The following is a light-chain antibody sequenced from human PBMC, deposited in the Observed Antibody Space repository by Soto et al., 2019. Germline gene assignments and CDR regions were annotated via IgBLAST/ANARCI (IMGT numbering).Light chain of an antibody. CDR3: QQYGGSPGT. CDR1: QSLSSSY. V-gene: IGKV3-20*01. CDR2: GAS. Sequence: EIVLTQSPGTLALSPGERATLSCRASQSLSSSYLAWYQQKPGQAPRLLIFGASSRATGIPDRFGGSGSGTDFTLTISRLEPEDFAVYYCQQYGGSPGTFGQGT. J-gene: IGKJ1*01.